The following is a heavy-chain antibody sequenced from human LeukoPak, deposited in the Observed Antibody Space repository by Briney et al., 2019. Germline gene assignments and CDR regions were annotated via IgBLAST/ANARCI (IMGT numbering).Heavy chain of an antibody. CDR1: GFTFSDYY. D-gene: IGHD2-8*01. Sequence: PGGSLRLSCAASGFTFSDYYMSWLRQAPGKGLEWVSYISSSGSTIYYADSVKGRFTISRDNAKNSLYLQMNSLRAEDTAVYYCARQPRILYPIFDPWGQGTLVTVSS. CDR2: ISSSGSTI. J-gene: IGHJ5*02. CDR3: ARQPRILYPIFDP. V-gene: IGHV3-11*01.